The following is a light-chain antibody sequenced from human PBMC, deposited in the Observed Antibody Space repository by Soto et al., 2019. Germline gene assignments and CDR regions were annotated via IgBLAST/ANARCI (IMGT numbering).Light chain of an antibody. J-gene: IGKJ5*01. Sequence: DIQMTQSPSSLSASVGDRVTITCRASQSINRFLNWYQQKPGKAPKLLIYAASSLQSGVPLRFSGSGSGTDFTLTISSLQPEDFATYYCQQSYSPPPVTFGQGTRLEIK. CDR2: AAS. CDR3: QQSYSPPPVT. V-gene: IGKV1-39*01. CDR1: QSINRF.